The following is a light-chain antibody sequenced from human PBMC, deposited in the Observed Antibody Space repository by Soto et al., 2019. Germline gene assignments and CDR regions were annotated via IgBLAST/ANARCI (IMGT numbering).Light chain of an antibody. J-gene: IGLJ2*01. CDR2: GNN. Sequence: QSVLTQPTSVSGAPGRRVTISCTGSSSNIGAPYGVHWYQQLPGTAPKLLIYGNNNRPSGVPDRFSGSQSGTSASLAITGLQAEDEADYYCQSYDSSLTALVFGGGTKLTVL. V-gene: IGLV1-40*01. CDR3: QSYDSSLTALV. CDR1: SSNIGAPYG.